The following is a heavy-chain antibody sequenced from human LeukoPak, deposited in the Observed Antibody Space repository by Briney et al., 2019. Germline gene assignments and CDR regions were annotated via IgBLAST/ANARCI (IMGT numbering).Heavy chain of an antibody. J-gene: IGHJ3*02. V-gene: IGHV3-7*01. CDR2: INLDGNGR. Sequence: GGSLRLSCAASGVFFSNYWMSWVRQAQGKGLEWVANINLDGNGRFYVDSVKGRFTISRDNNKKSVYLQMNSLRAEDTAVYYCARDTDDFQGLDIWGQGTRVTVSS. CDR1: GVFFSNYW. D-gene: IGHD3-3*01. CDR3: ARDTDDFQGLDI.